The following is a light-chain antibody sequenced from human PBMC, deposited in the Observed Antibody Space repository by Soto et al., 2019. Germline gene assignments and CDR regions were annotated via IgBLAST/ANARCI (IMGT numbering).Light chain of an antibody. CDR3: QQYSRAPIT. V-gene: IGKV3-20*01. CDR1: QSVSSSY. Sequence: EIVMTQSPGTLSLSPGERATLSCRASQSVSSSYLAWYQQKPGQAPRLLIYTASRRATGIPDRFSGSGSGTDFTLTISRLEPEDSAVYYCQQYSRAPITFGQGTRLEIK. CDR2: TAS. J-gene: IGKJ5*01.